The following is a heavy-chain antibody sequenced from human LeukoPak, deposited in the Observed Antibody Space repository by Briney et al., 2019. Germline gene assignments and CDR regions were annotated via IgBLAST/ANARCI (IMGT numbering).Heavy chain of an antibody. J-gene: IGHJ4*02. CDR2: ISTSSIYI. Sequence: GGSLRLSCAASGFTFSSYSMNWVRQAPGKGLEWVSFISTSSIYIYYADPVKGRFTISRDNAKNSLYLQVNSLRAEDTAVYYCVRVDSSGYGLHWGLDYWGQGTLVTVSS. CDR3: VRVDSSGYGLHWGLDY. V-gene: IGHV3-21*01. CDR1: GFTFSSYS. D-gene: IGHD3-22*01.